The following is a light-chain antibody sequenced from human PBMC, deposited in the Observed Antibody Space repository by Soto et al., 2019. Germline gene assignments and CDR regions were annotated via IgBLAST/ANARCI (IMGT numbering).Light chain of an antibody. CDR3: QQYNSYPIT. Sequence: DIQMTQSHSTLSGSVGDRVTITCRASQTISSWLAWYQQKPGKAPKLLIYKASSLESGVPSRFSGSGSGTEFTLTISSLQPDDFATYYCQQYNSYPITFGQGTRLEV. V-gene: IGKV1-5*03. CDR2: KAS. CDR1: QTISSW. J-gene: IGKJ5*01.